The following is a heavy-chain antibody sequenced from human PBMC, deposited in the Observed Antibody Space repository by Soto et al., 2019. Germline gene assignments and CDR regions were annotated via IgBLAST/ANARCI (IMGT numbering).Heavy chain of an antibody. V-gene: IGHV3-21*02. CDR2: ITRSSSHI. J-gene: IGHJ4*02. D-gene: IGHD1-7*01. CDR3: ARDTKEYKWDYA. CDR1: GFTFSSYA. Sequence: VQLVESGGGLVKPGGSLRLSCEASGFTFSSYAMNWVRQAPGKGLEWVSSITRSSSHIYYADSVKGRLTISRDDAENSLYLQMNSLRAEDTAVYYCARDTKEYKWDYAWGQGTLVTVSS.